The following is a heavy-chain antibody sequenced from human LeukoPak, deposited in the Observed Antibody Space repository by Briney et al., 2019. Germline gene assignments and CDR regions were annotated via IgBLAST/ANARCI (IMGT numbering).Heavy chain of an antibody. Sequence: ASVKVSCKVSGYTLTELSMHWVRQAPGKGLEWMGGLDPEDGETIYAQKFQGRVTMTEDTSTDTAYMELSSLRSEDTAVYYCATRSGLVTGFDYWGQGTLVTVSS. V-gene: IGHV1-24*01. CDR2: LDPEDGET. D-gene: IGHD1-14*01. J-gene: IGHJ4*02. CDR3: ATRSGLVTGFDY. CDR1: GYTLTELS.